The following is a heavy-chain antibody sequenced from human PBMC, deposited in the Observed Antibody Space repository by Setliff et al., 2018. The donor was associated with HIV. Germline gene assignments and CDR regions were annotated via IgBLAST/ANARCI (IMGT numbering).Heavy chain of an antibody. CDR2: IKQDGSEK. V-gene: IGHV3-7*03. CDR1: GFSFSSYW. Sequence: GSLRLSCAASGFSFSSYWMSWVRQAPGKGLEWVANIKQDGSEKYYVDSVRGRFTISRDNARTSLYLEMSSLRAEDTAVYLCANLWEMGAWGQGTLVTVSS. CDR3: ANLWEMGA. J-gene: IGHJ5*02. D-gene: IGHD1-26*01.